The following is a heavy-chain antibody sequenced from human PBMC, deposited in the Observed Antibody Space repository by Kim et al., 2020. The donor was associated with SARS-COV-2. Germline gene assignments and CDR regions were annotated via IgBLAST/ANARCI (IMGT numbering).Heavy chain of an antibody. CDR2: IYYSGST. V-gene: IGHV4-59*13. D-gene: IGHD6-6*01. CDR1: GGSTSSYY. CDR3: ARENARPQYSSSRHWYFDL. J-gene: IGHJ2*01. Sequence: ETLSLTCTVSGGSTSSYYWSWIRQPPGKGLEWIGYIYYSGSTNYNPSLKSRVTISVDTSKNQFSLKLSSVTAADTAVYYCARENARPQYSSSRHWYFDL.